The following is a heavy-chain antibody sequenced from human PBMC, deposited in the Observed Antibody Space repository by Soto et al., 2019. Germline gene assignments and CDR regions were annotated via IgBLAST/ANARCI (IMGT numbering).Heavy chain of an antibody. J-gene: IGHJ6*02. V-gene: IGHV3-23*01. Sequence: EVQLLESGGGLVQPGGSLRLSCAASGFTFSSYAMSWVRQAPGKGLEWVSAISGSGGSTYYAGSVKGRFTISRDNSKNTLYLQMNSLRAEDTAVYYCAKVAVAEYYYYYGMDVWGQGTTVTVSS. CDR3: AKVAVAEYYYYYGMDV. CDR2: ISGSGGST. CDR1: GFTFSSYA. D-gene: IGHD6-19*01.